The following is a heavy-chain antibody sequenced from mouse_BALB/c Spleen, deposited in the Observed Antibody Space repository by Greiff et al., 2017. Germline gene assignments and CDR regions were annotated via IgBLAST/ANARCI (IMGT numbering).Heavy chain of an antibody. CDR3: ARWGLLGAMDY. D-gene: IGHD2-3*01. V-gene: IGHV1S56*01. J-gene: IGHJ4*01. CDR2: IYPGNVNT. CDR1: GYTFTSYY. Sequence: QVQLQQSGPELVKPGASVRISCKASGYTFTSYYIHWVKQRPGQGLEWIGWIYPGNVNTKYNEKFKGKATLTADKSSSTAYMQLSSLTSEDSAVYFCARWGLLGAMDYWGQGTSVTVSS.